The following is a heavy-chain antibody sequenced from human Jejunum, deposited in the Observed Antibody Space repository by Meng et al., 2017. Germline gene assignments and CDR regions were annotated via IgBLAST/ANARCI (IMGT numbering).Heavy chain of an antibody. J-gene: IGHJ5*02. CDR2: INPDSGGT. Sequence: QVQLVQSGAEVKKPGASVKVSCKASGYTFTGYYMHWVRQAPGQGLEWMGRINPDSGGTNFAQKFHGRVTMTRDTSISTAYMELSRLTSDDTAVYYCARAPDYSDNWFDPWGQGTLVTVSS. CDR1: GYTFTGYY. D-gene: IGHD2-15*01. V-gene: IGHV1-2*06. CDR3: ARAPDYSDNWFDP.